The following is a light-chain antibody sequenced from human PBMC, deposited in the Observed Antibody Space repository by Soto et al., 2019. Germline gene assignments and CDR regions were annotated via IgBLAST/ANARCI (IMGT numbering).Light chain of an antibody. V-gene: IGLV2-14*03. J-gene: IGLJ3*02. CDR3: SSYTSSSTLVV. CDR2: DVS. Sequence: QSALTQPASVSGSPGQSITISCTGSSSDIGGYNYVSWYQHHPGKAPYLLISDVSNRPSGVSNRFSGSKSGNTASLTISGLQTEDEADYCCSSYTSSSTLVVFGGGTKLTVL. CDR1: SSDIGGYNY.